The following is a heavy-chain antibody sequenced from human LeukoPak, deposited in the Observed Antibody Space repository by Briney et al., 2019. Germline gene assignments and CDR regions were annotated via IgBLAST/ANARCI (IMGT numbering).Heavy chain of an antibody. J-gene: IGHJ4*02. V-gene: IGHV4-31*03. D-gene: IGHD1-26*01. CDR1: GGSISSGGHY. Sequence: SQTLSLTCTVSGGSISSGGHYWSWIRQHPGKGLEWIGYIYYSGSTYYNTSLKSRVTISLDTSKNQFSLKMTSVTAADTAVYYCVRHVFSRGRVYWGQGTLVTVSS. CDR3: VRHVFSRGRVY. CDR2: IYYSGST.